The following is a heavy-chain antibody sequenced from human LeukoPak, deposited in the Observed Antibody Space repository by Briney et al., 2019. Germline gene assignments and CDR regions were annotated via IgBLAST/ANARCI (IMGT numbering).Heavy chain of an antibody. V-gene: IGHV3-7*03. CDR3: ARDGFGTGSN. Sequence: GGSLRLSCAASGLTFSNYWMNWVRQAPGKGLEWVANIKQDGSEKNYVASGKGRFIISRDNAKNSLYLQMNTLRADDTALYYCARDGFGTGSNWGQGTLVTVSS. J-gene: IGHJ4*02. D-gene: IGHD3-16*01. CDR2: IKQDGSEK. CDR1: GLTFSNYW.